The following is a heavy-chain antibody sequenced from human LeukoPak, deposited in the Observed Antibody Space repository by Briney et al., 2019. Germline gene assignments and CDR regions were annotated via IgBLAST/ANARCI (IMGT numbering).Heavy chain of an antibody. D-gene: IGHD3-9*01. CDR3: AREGYDILTGYYNV. CDR1: GYTFTGYY. J-gene: IGHJ4*02. V-gene: IGHV1-2*02. CDR2: INPNSGGT. Sequence: ASAKVSCKASGYTFTGYYMHWVRQAPGQGLEWMGWINPNSGGTNYAQKFQGRVTMTRDTSISTAYMELSRLRSDDTAVYYCAREGYDILTGYYNVWGQGTLVTVSS.